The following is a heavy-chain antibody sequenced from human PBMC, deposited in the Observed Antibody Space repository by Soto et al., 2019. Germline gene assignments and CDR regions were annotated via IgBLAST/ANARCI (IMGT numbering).Heavy chain of an antibody. Sequence: PVGSLRLSCSASGFTFSSYAMHWVRQAPGKGLEYASGISSNGGTTYYVDSVKGRFTISRDNSKNTLYLQMSSLRAEDTAVYYCVKDPGAVTGDEYFQHWGLGTLVTVSS. CDR3: VKDPGAVTGDEYFQH. V-gene: IGHV3-64D*06. J-gene: IGHJ1*01. CDR2: ISSNGGTT. CDR1: GFTFSSYA. D-gene: IGHD6-19*01.